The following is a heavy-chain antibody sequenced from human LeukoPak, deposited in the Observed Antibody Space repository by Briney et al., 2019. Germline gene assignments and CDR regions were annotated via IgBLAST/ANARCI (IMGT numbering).Heavy chain of an antibody. J-gene: IGHJ6*04. CDR3: ARVVQGRTPGEKYYYYYYYGMDV. V-gene: IGHV4-59*01. CDR2: IYYSGST. Sequence: SETLSLTCTLSGGSLSSYYWSWIRQPPGKGLEWIGHIYYSGSTTYNPSLKSRVTISVDTSKNQFSLKVSSVTAADTAVCYCARVVQGRTPGEKYYYYYYYGMDVWGKGTTVTVSS. CDR1: GGSLSSYY. D-gene: IGHD2/OR15-2a*01.